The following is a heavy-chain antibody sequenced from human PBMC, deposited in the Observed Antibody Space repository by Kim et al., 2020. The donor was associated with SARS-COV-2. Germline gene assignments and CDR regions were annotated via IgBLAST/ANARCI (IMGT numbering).Heavy chain of an antibody. J-gene: IGHJ4*02. D-gene: IGHD3-10*01. V-gene: IGHV3-33*01. CDR2: IWYDGSNK. Sequence: GGSLRLSCAASGFTFSSYGLHWVRQAPGKGLEWVAVIWYDGSNKYYADSVKGRFTISRDNSKNTLYLQMNSLRAEDKAVYYCARDIPLDGSWRSQDYWGQGTLVTVSS. CDR1: GFTFSSYG. CDR3: ARDIPLDGSWRSQDY.